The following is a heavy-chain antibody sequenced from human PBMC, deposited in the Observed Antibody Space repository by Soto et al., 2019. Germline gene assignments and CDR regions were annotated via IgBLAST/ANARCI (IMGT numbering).Heavy chain of an antibody. J-gene: IGHJ4*02. D-gene: IGHD6-6*01. V-gene: IGHV1-69*01. CDR2: IIPIFGTA. CDR1: GGTFSSYA. CDR3: ASFEYSSSSPPFGDY. Sequence: QVQLVQSGAEVKKPGSSVKVSCKASGGTFSSYAISWVRQAPGQGLEWMGGIIPIFGTANYAQKFQGRVTITGDESTGTAYMELSSLRSEDTAVYYCASFEYSSSSPPFGDYWGQGTLVTVSS.